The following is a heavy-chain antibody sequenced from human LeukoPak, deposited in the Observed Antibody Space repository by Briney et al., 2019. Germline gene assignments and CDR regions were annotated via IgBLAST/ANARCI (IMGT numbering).Heavy chain of an antibody. CDR2: IYYSGST. CDR3: ARVYSGNWYFDC. D-gene: IGHD1-26*01. V-gene: IGHV4-39*07. J-gene: IGHJ4*02. CDR1: GGSISSSSNY. Sequence: TSETLSLTCTVSGGSISSSSNYWGWIRQPPGKGLEWIGSIYYSGSTYYNPSLKSRVTISVDTSKNQFSLKLSSVTAADTAVYYCARVYSGNWYFDCWGPGTLVTVSS.